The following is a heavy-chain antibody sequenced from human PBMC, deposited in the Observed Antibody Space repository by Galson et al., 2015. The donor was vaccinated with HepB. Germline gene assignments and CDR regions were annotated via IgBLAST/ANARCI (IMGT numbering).Heavy chain of an antibody. J-gene: IGHJ4*02. CDR2: IYPGDSDT. Sequence: QSGAEVKKPGESLKISCKGSGYSFTSYWIGWVRQMPGKGLEWMGIIYPGDSDTRYSPSFQGQVTISADKSISTAYLQWSSLKASDTAMYYCARLFPMAREQDQFDYWGQGTLVTVSS. V-gene: IGHV5-51*01. D-gene: IGHD5-24*01. CDR3: ARLFPMAREQDQFDY. CDR1: GYSFTSYW.